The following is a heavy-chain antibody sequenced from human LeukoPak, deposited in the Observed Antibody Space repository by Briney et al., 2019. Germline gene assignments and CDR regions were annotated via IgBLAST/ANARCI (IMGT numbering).Heavy chain of an antibody. J-gene: IGHJ4*02. D-gene: IGHD3-22*01. V-gene: IGHV3-7*01. CDR2: IKQDGSEK. CDR3: ARDLALYYYDSSGYMV. CDR1: GFTSSSYW. Sequence: GGSLRLSCAASGFTSSSYWMSWVRQAPGKGLEWVANIKQDGSEKYYVDSVKGRFTIPRDNAKNSLYLQMNSLRAEDTAVYYCARDLALYYYDSSGYMVWGQGTLVTVSS.